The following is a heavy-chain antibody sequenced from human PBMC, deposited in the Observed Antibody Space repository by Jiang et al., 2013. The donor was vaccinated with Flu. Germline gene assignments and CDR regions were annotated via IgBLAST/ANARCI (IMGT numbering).Heavy chain of an antibody. V-gene: IGHV1-3*04. J-gene: IGHJ3*01. CDR2: INTGNGNA. Sequence: GAEVKKPGASVTVSCKASGYTFSNYAIHWVRQAPGQRLEWMGSINTGNGNAKYSQKFQGRVTFTRDTSATTSYMFLSGLRHEDTAVYFCARDPWLDHDDPDDAFDLWGQGTMVTVSS. CDR1: GYTFSNYA. CDR3: ARDPWLDHDDPDDAFDL. D-gene: IGHD5-12*01.